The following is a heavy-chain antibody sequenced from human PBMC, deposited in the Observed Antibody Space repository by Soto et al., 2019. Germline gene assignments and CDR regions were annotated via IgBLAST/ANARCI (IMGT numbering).Heavy chain of an antibody. CDR2: ISGSGGST. D-gene: IGHD6-19*01. CDR3: ARVAGTYYYHGMDV. J-gene: IGHJ6*02. Sequence: GKGLEWVSAISGSGGSTYYADSVKGRFTISRDNSKNTLYLQMNSLRAEDTAVFYCARVAGTYYYHGMDVWGQGTTV. V-gene: IGHV3-23*01.